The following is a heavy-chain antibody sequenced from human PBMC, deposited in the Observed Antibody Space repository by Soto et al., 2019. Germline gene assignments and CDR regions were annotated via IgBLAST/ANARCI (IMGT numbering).Heavy chain of an antibody. CDR3: AREMATITTGLDY. Sequence: EASVKVSCKASGGTFSSYAISWVRQAPGQGLEWMGGIIPIFGTANYAQKFQGRVTVTADESTSTAYMELSSLRSEDTAVYYCAREMATITTGLDYWGQGTLVTVSS. CDR2: IIPIFGTA. J-gene: IGHJ4*02. CDR1: GGTFSSYA. D-gene: IGHD5-12*01. V-gene: IGHV1-69*13.